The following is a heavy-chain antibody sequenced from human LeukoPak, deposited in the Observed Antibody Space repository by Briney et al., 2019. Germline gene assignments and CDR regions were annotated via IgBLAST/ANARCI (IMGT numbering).Heavy chain of an antibody. Sequence: GGSLRLSCAASGFTLSSYWMHWVRQAPGKGLVWVSRINSDGSSTSYADSVKGRFTISRDNAKNTLYLQMNSLRAEDTAVYYCARDPILTGYYSYFDYWGQGTLVTVSS. CDR2: INSDGSST. CDR3: ARDPILTGYYSYFDY. V-gene: IGHV3-74*01. J-gene: IGHJ4*02. D-gene: IGHD3-9*01. CDR1: GFTLSSYW.